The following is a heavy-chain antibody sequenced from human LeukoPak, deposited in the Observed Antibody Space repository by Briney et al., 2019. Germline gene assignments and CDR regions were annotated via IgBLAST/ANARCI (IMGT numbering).Heavy chain of an antibody. CDR3: ARSSGWLRH. D-gene: IGHD5-12*01. CDR2: INHSGST. Sequence: KPSETLSLTCAVYGGSFSGYYWSWIRQPPGKGLEWIGEINHSGSTNYNPSLKSRVTISVDTSKNQFSLKVSSVTAADTAVYYCARSSGWLRHWGQGTLVTVSS. V-gene: IGHV4-34*01. CDR1: GGSFSGYY. J-gene: IGHJ4*02.